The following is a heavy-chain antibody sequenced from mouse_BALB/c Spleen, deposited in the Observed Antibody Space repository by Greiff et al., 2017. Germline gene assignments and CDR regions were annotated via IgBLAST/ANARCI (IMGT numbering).Heavy chain of an antibody. CDR1: GFNIKDTY. CDR2: IDPANGNT. D-gene: IGHD2-4*01. V-gene: IGHV14-3*02. CDR3: ARSDDYDWYFDV. Sequence: EVQGVESGAELVKPGASVKLSCTASGFNIKDTYMHWVKQRPEQGLEWIGRIDPANGNTKYDPKFQGKATITADTSSNTAYLQLSSLTSEDTAVYYCARSDDYDWYFDVWGAGTTVTVSS. J-gene: IGHJ1*01.